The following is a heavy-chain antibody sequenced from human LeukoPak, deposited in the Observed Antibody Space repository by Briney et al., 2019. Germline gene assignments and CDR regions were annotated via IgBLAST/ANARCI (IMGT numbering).Heavy chain of an antibody. CDR1: GFTFSSNA. CDR2: ITGDTGST. D-gene: IGHD3-10*01. CDR3: AKDAVAPGSGGDYFDY. J-gene: IGHJ4*02. Sequence: GGSLRLSCAASGFTFSSNAVSWVRQAPGKGLEWVSVITGDTGSTYYADSVKGRFTISRDNSKNTLSLQMNSLRAEDTAVYYCAKDAVAPGSGGDYFDYWGQGTLVTVSS. V-gene: IGHV3-23*01.